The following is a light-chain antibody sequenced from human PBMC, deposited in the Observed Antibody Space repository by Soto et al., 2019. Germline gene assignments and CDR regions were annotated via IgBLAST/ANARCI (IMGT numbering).Light chain of an antibody. CDR2: RAS. Sequence: DIQLTQSPSTLSASVGDRVTFTCRASQPISKYLAWYQKKPGEAPKLPIYRASTLESGVPSRFSGSGTGTEFTLSITSLQPDDVATYYCQQHSRYPRTFGQGTK. CDR1: QPISKY. V-gene: IGKV1-5*03. J-gene: IGKJ1*01. CDR3: QQHSRYPRT.